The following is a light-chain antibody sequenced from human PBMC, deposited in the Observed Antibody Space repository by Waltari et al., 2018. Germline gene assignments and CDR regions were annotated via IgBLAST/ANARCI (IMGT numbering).Light chain of an antibody. CDR2: EVS. CDR3: MQGIHLPWT. V-gene: IGKV2-29*02. J-gene: IGKJ1*01. CDR1: QSLLHSDGKTY. Sequence: DVVLTQSPRSLSVTPGQPASISCKSTQSLLHSDGKTYLYWYLQRPGQSPQLLMYEVSRRFSGVPDRFSASGSWTDFTLRISRVEAEDAAVYYCMQGIHLPWTFGHGTKVEI.